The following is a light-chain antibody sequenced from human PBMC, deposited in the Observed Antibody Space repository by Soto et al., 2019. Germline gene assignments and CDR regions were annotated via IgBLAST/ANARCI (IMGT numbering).Light chain of an antibody. J-gene: IGKJ1*01. CDR3: QRYDNFTWK. CDR2: AAS. V-gene: IGKV1-27*01. Sequence: DIQMTQSPSSLSASVGDRITFTCRASQGISNFLAWYQQKPGKVPKLLIYAASTLQSGVPSRFSGSGSGTDFTLTISSLQPEYFATYYCQRYDNFTWKFGQGTRVVLK. CDR1: QGISNF.